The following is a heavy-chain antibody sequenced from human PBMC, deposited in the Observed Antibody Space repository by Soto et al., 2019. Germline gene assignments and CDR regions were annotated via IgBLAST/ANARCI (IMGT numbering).Heavy chain of an antibody. CDR1: GGSISSGGYS. Sequence: PSETLSLTCAVSGGSISSGGYSWSWIRQPPGKGLEWIGYIYHSGSTYYNPSLKSRVTISVDRSKNQFSLKLSSVTAADTAVYYCARGLRGYRSSWYRVYYHFDYWGQGTLVTVSS. CDR3: ARGLRGYRSSWYRVYYHFDY. V-gene: IGHV4-30-2*01. CDR2: IYHSGST. D-gene: IGHD6-13*01. J-gene: IGHJ4*02.